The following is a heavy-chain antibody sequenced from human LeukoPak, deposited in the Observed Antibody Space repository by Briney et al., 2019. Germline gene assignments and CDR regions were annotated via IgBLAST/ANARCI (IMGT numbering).Heavy chain of an antibody. CDR3: ASGEERFDY. Sequence: SETLSLTCTVSGGSISSYYWSWIRQPPGKGLEWIGYIYYSGSTNYNPSLKSRVTISVDTSKNQFSLKLSSVTAADTAVYYCASGEERFDYWGQGTLVTVSS. CDR1: GGSISSYY. J-gene: IGHJ4*02. CDR2: IYYSGST. D-gene: IGHD1-1*01. V-gene: IGHV4-59*01.